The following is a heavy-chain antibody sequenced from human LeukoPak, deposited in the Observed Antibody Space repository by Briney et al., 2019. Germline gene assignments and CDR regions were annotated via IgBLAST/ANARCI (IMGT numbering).Heavy chain of an antibody. D-gene: IGHD3-22*01. J-gene: IGHJ3*01. CDR2: INHSGNT. CDR3: ARLRVTYYYDRSAYDAFDF. V-gene: IGHV4-38-2*02. Sequence: SETLSLTCTVSGYSISTGYYWDWIRPPPGKGLEWIGEINHSGNTNYNPSLKSRVTTSVDTSKNQFSLKLSSVTAADTAVYYCARLRVTYYYDRSAYDAFDFWGQGTMVTVSS. CDR1: GYSISTGYY.